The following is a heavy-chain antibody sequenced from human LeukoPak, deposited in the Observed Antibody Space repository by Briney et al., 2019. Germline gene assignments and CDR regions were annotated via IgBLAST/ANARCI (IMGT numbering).Heavy chain of an antibody. CDR1: GFTFSSYA. Sequence: GGSLRLSCAASGFTFSSYAMHWVRQAPGKGLEYVSAISSNGGNTYYANSVKGRFTISRDNSKNTLYLQMNSLRAEDTAVFYCARALGEATDYWGQGTLVTVSS. J-gene: IGHJ4*02. CDR3: ARALGEATDY. D-gene: IGHD3-16*01. V-gene: IGHV3-64*01. CDR2: ISSNGGNT.